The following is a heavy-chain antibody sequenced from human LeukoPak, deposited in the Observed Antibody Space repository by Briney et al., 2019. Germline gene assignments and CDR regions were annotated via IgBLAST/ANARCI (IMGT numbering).Heavy chain of an antibody. J-gene: IGHJ6*02. V-gene: IGHV1-8*01. D-gene: IGHD6-19*01. CDR2: MNPNSGNT. CDR3: ARASSRWYVYYYYGMDV. CDR1: GYTFTSYD. Sequence: ASVKVSCKASGYTFTSYDINWVRQATGQGLEWMGWMNPNSGNTGYAQKFQGRVTMTRNTSISTAYMELSSLRSEDTAVYYCARASSRWYVYYYYGMDVWGQGTTVTVSS.